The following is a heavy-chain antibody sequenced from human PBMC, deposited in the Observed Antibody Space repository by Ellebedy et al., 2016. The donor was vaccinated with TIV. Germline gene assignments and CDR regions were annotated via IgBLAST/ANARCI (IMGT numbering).Heavy chain of an antibody. Sequence: AASVKVSCKASGYTFTSYGISWVRQAPGQGLEWMGWISAYNGNTNYAQKLQGRVTMTTDTSTSTAYMELRSLRSDDTAVYYCARASLGGYDILTGYPAEYFQHWGQGTLVTVSS. CDR3: ARASLGGYDILTGYPAEYFQH. CDR1: GYTFTSYG. V-gene: IGHV1-18*01. J-gene: IGHJ1*01. CDR2: ISAYNGNT. D-gene: IGHD3-9*01.